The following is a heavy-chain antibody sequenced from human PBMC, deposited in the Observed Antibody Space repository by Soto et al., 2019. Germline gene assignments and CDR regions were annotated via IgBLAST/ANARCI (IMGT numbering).Heavy chain of an antibody. J-gene: IGHJ4*02. V-gene: IGHV1-69*08. Sequence: QVQLVQSGAEVKKPGSSVKVSCKASGGTFSSYTISWVRQAPGQGLEWMGRIIPILGIANYAQKFQGRVTITADKSTSTDYMELSSLRSEDTAVYYCARDHPNIVVVVAATPRLDYWGQGTLVTVSS. CDR1: GGTFSSYT. CDR3: ARDHPNIVVVVAATPRLDY. CDR2: IIPILGIA. D-gene: IGHD2-15*01.